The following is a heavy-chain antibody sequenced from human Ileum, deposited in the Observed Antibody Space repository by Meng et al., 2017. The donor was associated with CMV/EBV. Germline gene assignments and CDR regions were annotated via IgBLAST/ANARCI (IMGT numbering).Heavy chain of an antibody. J-gene: IGHJ6*02. CDR3: ARDIKTPIGTHYYYHRMDL. Sequence: ASVQVSCKASGYSFATYGMTWVRQAPGQGLEWMGWVSGPNESRHYAQNCQGRVTMTTDTSTSTAYMELRSLKSDDTAVYYHARDIKTPIGTHYYYHRMDLWGQGTTVTVSS. CDR1: GYSFATYG. V-gene: IGHV1-18*01. D-gene: IGHD1-14*01. CDR2: VSGPNESR.